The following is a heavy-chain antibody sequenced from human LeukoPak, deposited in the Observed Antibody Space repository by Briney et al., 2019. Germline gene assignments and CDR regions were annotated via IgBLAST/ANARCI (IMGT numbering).Heavy chain of an antibody. V-gene: IGHV1-18*01. J-gene: IGHJ4*02. CDR2: ISPYNGKT. CDR3: ARGANYYATSGSFDY. Sequence: ASVKVSCKTSGYAVTSYGISWVRQAPGRGLEWMGWISPYNGKTNSAQNFQGSVTMTTATSTSAAYMELRTLRSADAAVYYCARGANYYATSGSFDYWGQGTLVTVSS. CDR1: GYAVTSYG. D-gene: IGHD3-22*01.